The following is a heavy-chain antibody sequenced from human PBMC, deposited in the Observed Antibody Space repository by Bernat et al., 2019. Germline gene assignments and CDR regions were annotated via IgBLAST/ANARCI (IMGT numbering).Heavy chain of an antibody. V-gene: IGHV3-48*03. D-gene: IGHD2-15*01. CDR2: ISGSGSTI. J-gene: IGHJ6*02. CDR1: GFTFSSYE. CDR3: ARILTISDYYGMDV. Sequence: VQLVESGGGLVQPGGSLRLSCAASGFTFSSYEMNWVRQAPGKGLEWVSYISGSGSTIYYADSVKGRFTIARDNAKNSLYLQMNSLRAEDTAVYYCARILTISDYYGMDVWGQGTTVFVSS.